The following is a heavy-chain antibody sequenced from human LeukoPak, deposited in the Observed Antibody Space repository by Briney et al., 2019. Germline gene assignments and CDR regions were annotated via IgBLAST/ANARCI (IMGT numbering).Heavy chain of an antibody. CDR2: IYYSGST. V-gene: IGHV4-61*01. D-gene: IGHD6-6*01. CDR1: GGSVSSGSYY. CDR3: ARVAARYVGMDV. J-gene: IGHJ6*02. Sequence: SETLSLTCIVSGGSVSSGSYYWSWIRQPPGKGLEWIAYIYYSGSTNYNPSLTSRVTISVDTSKKQVSLNLSSVTAADTAVYYCARVAARYVGMDVWGQGTTVTVSS.